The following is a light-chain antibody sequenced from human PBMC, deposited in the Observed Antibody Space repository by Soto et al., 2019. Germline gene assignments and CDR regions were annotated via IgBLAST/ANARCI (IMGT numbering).Light chain of an antibody. CDR3: QQSYSSPPT. Sequence: DIQMAQSPSSLSASVEDRAITTCRASQSISNHLNWYQQKPGKAPKLLIFAASSLQSGVPSRFSGSRSGPDFTLTISSLQPEDFATYYCQQSYSSPPTFGQGTKVDIK. J-gene: IGKJ1*01. V-gene: IGKV1-39*01. CDR1: QSISNH. CDR2: AAS.